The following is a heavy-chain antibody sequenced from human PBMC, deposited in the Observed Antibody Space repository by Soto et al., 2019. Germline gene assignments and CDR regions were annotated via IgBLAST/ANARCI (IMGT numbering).Heavy chain of an antibody. CDR3: ASGGCSGGSCYFSYYGMDV. CDR1: GGSISSGDYY. V-gene: IGHV4-30-4*01. J-gene: IGHJ6*02. CDR2: IYYSGST. Sequence: SETLSLTCTVSGGSISSGDYYWSWIRQPPGKGLEWIGYIYYSGSTYYNPSLKSRVTISVDTSKNQFSLKLSSVTAADTAVYYCASGGCSGGSCYFSYYGMDVWGQGTTVTV. D-gene: IGHD2-15*01.